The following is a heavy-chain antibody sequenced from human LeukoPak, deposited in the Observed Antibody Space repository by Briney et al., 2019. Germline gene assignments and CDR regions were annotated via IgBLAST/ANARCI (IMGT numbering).Heavy chain of an antibody. CDR3: ARGASVADWNDPFDY. CDR2: IIPIFGTA. J-gene: IGHJ4*02. Sequence: ASVKVSCKASGGTFSSYAISWVRQAPGQGLEWMGGIIPIFGTANYAQKFQGRVTITADESTSTAYMELSSLRSEDTAVYYCARGASVADWNDPFDYWGQGTLVTVSS. D-gene: IGHD1-1*01. CDR1: GGTFSSYA. V-gene: IGHV1-69*13.